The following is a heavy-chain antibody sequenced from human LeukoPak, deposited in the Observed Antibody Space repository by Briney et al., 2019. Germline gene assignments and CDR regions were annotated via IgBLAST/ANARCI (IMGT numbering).Heavy chain of an antibody. V-gene: IGHV4-4*02. CDR2: IYHSGST. Sequence: TSETLSLTCAVSGGPISSSNWWSWVRQPPGKGLEWIGEIYHSGSTNYNPSLKSRVTISVDKSKNQFSLKLSSVTAADTAVYYCARDQPPYYYGMDVWGQGTTVTVSS. CDR3: ARDQPPYYYGMDV. CDR1: GGPISSSNW. J-gene: IGHJ6*02.